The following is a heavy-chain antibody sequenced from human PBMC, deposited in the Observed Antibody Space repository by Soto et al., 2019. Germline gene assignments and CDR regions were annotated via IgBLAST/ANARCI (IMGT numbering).Heavy chain of an antibody. CDR3: AGERITIFGVVTPNRFDP. V-gene: IGHV1-18*04. D-gene: IGHD3-3*01. J-gene: IGHJ5*02. Sequence: QVQLVQSGAEVKKPGASVKVSCKASGYTFTSYGISWVRQAPGQGLEWMGWISAYNGNTDYVQKLQGRVTMTTDTSTSTAYMELRSLRSDDTAVYYCAGERITIFGVVTPNRFDPWGQGTLVPVSS. CDR2: ISAYNGNT. CDR1: GYTFTSYG.